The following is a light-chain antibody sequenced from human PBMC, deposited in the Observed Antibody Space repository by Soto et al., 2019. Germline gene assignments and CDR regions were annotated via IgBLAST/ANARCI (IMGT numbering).Light chain of an antibody. J-gene: IGLJ3*02. CDR3: QSAGSSGPYWV. CDR1: NIGAGYD. V-gene: IGLV3-25*01. Sequence: VLTQPPSVSGAPGQRVTISCTGSRSNIGAGYDVHWYQQKSGQAPMLVIYKDNERPSGIPERFSGSSSGTTVTLNISGVQAEHEADYYCQSAGSSGPYWVFGGGTKLTVL. CDR2: KDN.